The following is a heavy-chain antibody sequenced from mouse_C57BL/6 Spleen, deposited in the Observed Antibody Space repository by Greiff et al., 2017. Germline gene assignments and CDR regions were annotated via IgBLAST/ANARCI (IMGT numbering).Heavy chain of an antibody. CDR3: AKNGCNYQGYFDV. CDR1: GFSLTSYG. V-gene: IGHV2-5*01. J-gene: IGHJ1*03. D-gene: IGHD2-1*01. CDR2: IWRGGST. Sequence: VQVVESGPGLVQPSQSLSITCTVSGFSLTSYGVHWVRQSPGKGLEWLGVIWRGGSTDYNAAFMSRLSITKDNSKSQVFFKMNSLQADDTAIYYCAKNGCNYQGYFDVWGTGTTVTVSS.